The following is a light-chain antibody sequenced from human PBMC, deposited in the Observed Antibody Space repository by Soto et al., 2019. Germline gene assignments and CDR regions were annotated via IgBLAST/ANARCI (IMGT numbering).Light chain of an antibody. J-gene: IGKJ2*01. CDR3: QQYDSSPPT. CDR1: QNISVW. CDR2: DAS. Sequence: DIQMTQSPSTLSASVGDGVTITCRASQNISVWLAWYQQRPGKAPKFLIYDASSLETGVPSRFSGSGSGTEFTLTLRSLQPDDFSTYYCQQYDSSPPTVGQGTNLEIK. V-gene: IGKV1-5*01.